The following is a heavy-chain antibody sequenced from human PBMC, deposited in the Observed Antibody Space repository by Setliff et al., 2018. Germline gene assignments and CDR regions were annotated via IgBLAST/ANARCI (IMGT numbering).Heavy chain of an antibody. CDR2: IYYSGST. CDR3: ARDNNPGYYYYAFDI. V-gene: IGHV4-31*03. J-gene: IGHJ3*02. CDR1: GGSISSGGYY. Sequence: SETLSLTCTVSGGSISSGGYYWSWIRQHPGKGLEWIGYIYYSGSTYYNPSLKSRVTISVDTSKNQFSLKLSSVTAADTAVYYCARDNNPGYYYYAFDIWGRGTMVTVSS. D-gene: IGHD3-3*01.